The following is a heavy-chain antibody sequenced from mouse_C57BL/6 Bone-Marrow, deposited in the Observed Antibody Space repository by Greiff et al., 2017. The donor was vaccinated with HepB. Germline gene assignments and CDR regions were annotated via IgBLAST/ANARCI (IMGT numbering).Heavy chain of an antibody. CDR1: GYTFTTYP. CDR2: FHPYNDDT. V-gene: IGHV1-47*01. Sequence: VQLQQSGAELVKPGASVKMSCKASGYTFTTYPIEWMKQNHGKSLEWIGNFHPYNDDTKYNEKFKGKATLTVEKSSSTVYLELSLLTSDDSAVYYCARGYGSSYAWFAYWGQGTLVTVSA. J-gene: IGHJ3*01. CDR3: ARGYGSSYAWFAY. D-gene: IGHD1-1*01.